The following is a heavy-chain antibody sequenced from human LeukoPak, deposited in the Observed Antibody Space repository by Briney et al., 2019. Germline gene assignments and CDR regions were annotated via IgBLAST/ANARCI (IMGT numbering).Heavy chain of an antibody. CDR1: GGSISSGDYY. Sequence: SETLSLTCTVSGGSISSGDYYWSWIRQPPGRGLEWIGYIYYSGSTYYNPSLKSRVTISVDTSKNQFSLKLSSVTAADTAVYYCARDGGLKYYYDSRGAFDIWGQGTMVTVSS. V-gene: IGHV4-30-4*02. CDR3: ARDGGLKYYYDSRGAFDI. CDR2: IYYSGST. D-gene: IGHD3-22*01. J-gene: IGHJ3*02.